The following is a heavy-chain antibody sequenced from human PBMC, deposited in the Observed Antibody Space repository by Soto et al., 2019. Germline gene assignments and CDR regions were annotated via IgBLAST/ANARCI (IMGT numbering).Heavy chain of an antibody. Sequence: VQLQQWGAGLLKPSETLSPTCVAFGGSFSGYYWGWFRQPPGKGLEWIGEINHSGSTNSNPSLKSRVTISVDTSKNQFSLKLSSVTAADTAVYYCARRSAAGPWGQGTLVTVSS. CDR3: ARRSAAGP. J-gene: IGHJ5*02. V-gene: IGHV4-34*01. CDR1: GGSFSGYY. D-gene: IGHD6-25*01. CDR2: INHSGST.